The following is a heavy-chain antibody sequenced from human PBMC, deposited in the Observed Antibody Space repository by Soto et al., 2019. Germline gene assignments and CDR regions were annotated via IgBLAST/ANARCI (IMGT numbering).Heavy chain of an antibody. CDR3: AKAGDPGDSSSPEGYYYYYMDV. CDR1: GFTFDDYA. V-gene: IGHV3-9*01. J-gene: IGHJ6*03. D-gene: IGHD6-6*01. CDR2: ISWNSGSI. Sequence: QPRGSLRLSCAASGFTFDDYAMHWVRQAPGKGLEWVSGISWNSGSIGYADSVKGRFTISRDNAKNSLYLQMNSLRAEDTALYYCAKAGDPGDSSSPEGYYYYYMDVWGKGTTVTVSS.